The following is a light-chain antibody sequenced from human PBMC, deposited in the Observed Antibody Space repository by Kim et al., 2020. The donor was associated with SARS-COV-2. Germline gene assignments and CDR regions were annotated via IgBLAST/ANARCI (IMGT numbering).Light chain of an antibody. CDR2: DAS. CDR3: QQRKFWPPLT. Sequence: SPGERATLSCRASQSVEMYLSWFQQKTGQAPRLLIYDASNRANGIPARFSGSGAGTDFSLTISSLEPEDFAVYYCQQRKFWPPLTFGGGTKVDIK. J-gene: IGKJ4*01. CDR1: QSVEMY. V-gene: IGKV3-11*01.